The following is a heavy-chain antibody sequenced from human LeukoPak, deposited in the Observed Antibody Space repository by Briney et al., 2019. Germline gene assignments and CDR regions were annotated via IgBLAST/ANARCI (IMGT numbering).Heavy chain of an antibody. J-gene: IGHJ3*02. CDR3: ARKYYGSGSYAFDI. V-gene: IGHV4-4*02. D-gene: IGHD3-10*01. CDR2: IYHSGST. CDR1: GGSISSSNW. Sequence: SGTLSLTCAVSGGSISSSNWWSWVRPPPGKGLEWIGEIYHSGSTNYNPSLKSRVTISVDKSKNQFSLELSSVTAADTAVYYCARKYYGSGSYAFDIWGQGTMVTVSS.